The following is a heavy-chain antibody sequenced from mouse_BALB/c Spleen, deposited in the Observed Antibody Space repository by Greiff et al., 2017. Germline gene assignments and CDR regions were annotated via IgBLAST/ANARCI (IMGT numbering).Heavy chain of an antibody. V-gene: IGHV8-12*01. CDR3: ARIVGLLRERAFDY. CDR1: GFSLSTSGMG. CDR2: ICWDDVK. J-gene: IGHJ2*01. D-gene: IGHD2-3*01. Sequence: QVTLKVSGPGILQPSQTLSLTCSFSGFSLSTSGMGLGWIRQPSGKGLVWLAHICWDDVKRYNPPLKSRLTISKDTFSSQLFLKIASVNTADTATYYCARIVGLLRERAFDYWGQGTTLTVSS.